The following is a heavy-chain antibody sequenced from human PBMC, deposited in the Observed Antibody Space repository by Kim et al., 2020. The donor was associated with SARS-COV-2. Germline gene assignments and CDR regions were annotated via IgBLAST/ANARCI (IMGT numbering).Heavy chain of an antibody. CDR1: GGSISSGNYY. Sequence: SETLSLTCTVSGGSISSGNYYWSWIRQPPGKGLEWIGYIFYSGTTNYNPSLRSRVTISVDTSKNQFSLKLNSVTAEDTAVYYCTRGGGYGSGNGRSFDHWGQGTLVTVSS. V-gene: IGHV4-61*01. D-gene: IGHD3-10*01. CDR3: TRGGGYGSGNGRSFDH. CDR2: IFYSGTT. J-gene: IGHJ5*02.